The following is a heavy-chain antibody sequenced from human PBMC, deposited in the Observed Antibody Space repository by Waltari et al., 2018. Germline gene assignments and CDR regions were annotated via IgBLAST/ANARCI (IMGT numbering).Heavy chain of an antibody. CDR1: GFTFSNFG. J-gene: IGHJ6*02. D-gene: IGHD5-12*01. CDR2: IWYDGSNK. Sequence: QVQLVESGGGVVQPGRSLRLSCAASGFTFSNFGMHWVRQAPGKGLECVALIWYDGSNKFYADSVKGRLTISRDKSKNTLYLQMNSLRAEDTAVYYCARDHGYGAIDYYYYGMDVWGQGTTVTVSS. CDR3: ARDHGYGAIDYYYYGMDV. V-gene: IGHV3-33*01.